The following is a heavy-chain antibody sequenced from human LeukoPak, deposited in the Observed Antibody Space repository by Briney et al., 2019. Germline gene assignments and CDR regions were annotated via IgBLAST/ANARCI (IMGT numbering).Heavy chain of an antibody. CDR1: GFTFDDYT. J-gene: IGHJ3*02. CDR2: ISWDGGST. CDR3: AKDMGRGMATDAFDI. Sequence: GGSLRLSCAASGFTFDDYTMQWVRQAPGKGLEWVSLISWDGGSTYYADSVKGRFTISRDNSKNSLYLQMNSLRTEDTALYYCAKDMGRGMATDAFDIWGQGTMVTVSS. V-gene: IGHV3-43*01. D-gene: IGHD5-24*01.